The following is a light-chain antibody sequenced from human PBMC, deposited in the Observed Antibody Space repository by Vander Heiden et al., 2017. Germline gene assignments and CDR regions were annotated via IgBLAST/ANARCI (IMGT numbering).Light chain of an antibody. CDR3: QQDDSYPPYT. V-gene: IGKV1-8*01. J-gene: IGKJ2*01. CDR2: AAS. CDR1: QGISSY. Sequence: AIRMTQSPSSFSASTGDRVTITCRASQGISSYLAWHQQKPGKAPKLLIYAASTWQSGVPSRFTGSRYGKYFTLTSSFLQSEHFATYYFQQDDSYPPYTFGQGTKLEIK.